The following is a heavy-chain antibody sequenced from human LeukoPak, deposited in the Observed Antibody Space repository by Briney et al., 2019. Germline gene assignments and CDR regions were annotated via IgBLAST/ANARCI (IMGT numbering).Heavy chain of an antibody. J-gene: IGHJ4*02. CDR2: IYSGGST. Sequence: GGSLRLSCAVSGFTVSSNYMNWVRQAPGKGLEWVSVIYSGGSTYYADSVKGRFTISRDNSKNTLYLQMNSLRAEDTAVYYCARGDGYNEGPLDYWGQGTLVTVSS. V-gene: IGHV3-66*01. CDR1: GFTVSSNY. CDR3: ARGDGYNEGPLDY. D-gene: IGHD5-24*01.